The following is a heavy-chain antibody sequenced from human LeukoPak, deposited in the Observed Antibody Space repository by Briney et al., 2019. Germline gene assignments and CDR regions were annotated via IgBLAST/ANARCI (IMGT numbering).Heavy chain of an antibody. D-gene: IGHD6-13*01. CDR2: ISGSGGST. CDR3: AKEYVGSSWPWGFDY. J-gene: IGHJ4*02. V-gene: IGHV3-23*01. CDR1: GLTFSSYA. Sequence: GGSLRLSCAASGLTFSSYAMSWVRQAPGKGLEWVSAISGSGGSTYYADSVKGRFTISRDNSKNTLYLQMNSLRAEDTAVYYCAKEYVGSSWPWGFDYWGQGTLVTVSS.